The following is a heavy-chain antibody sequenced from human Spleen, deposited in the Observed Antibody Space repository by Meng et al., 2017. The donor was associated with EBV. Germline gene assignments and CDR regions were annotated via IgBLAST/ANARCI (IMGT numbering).Heavy chain of an antibody. CDR1: GFSLSTTGVA. D-gene: IGHD3-10*01. V-gene: IGHV2-5*02. Sequence: QIPVKESGPTPVRPTQTLTLTCTFSGFSLSTTGVAVGWIRQPPGKALEWLALIYWDDDKRYSPSLQSRLTITKDTPNNEVVLTMTNMDPVDTATYYCAHKGGFRELFYNWFDPWGQGTLVTVSS. J-gene: IGHJ5*02. CDR2: IYWDDDK. CDR3: AHKGGFRELFYNWFDP.